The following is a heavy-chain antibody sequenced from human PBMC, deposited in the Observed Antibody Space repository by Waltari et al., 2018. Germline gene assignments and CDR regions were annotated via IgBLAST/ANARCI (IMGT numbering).Heavy chain of an antibody. CDR3: AIGIQCISGLCSPWGWDS. CDR2: ISYNGNI. J-gene: IGHJ4*02. V-gene: IGHV4-59*02. Sequence: QVHLQESGPGLVKPSETLSLTCTLSGGSVYSNYWTWIRQAPGKGLEWIGYISYNGNIKYNPSLRSRVTISGGTSKKPFSLTLTSVTPADTAIYYCAIGIQCISGLCSPWGWDSWGLGTLVTVSS. D-gene: IGHD2-15*01. CDR1: GGSVYSNY.